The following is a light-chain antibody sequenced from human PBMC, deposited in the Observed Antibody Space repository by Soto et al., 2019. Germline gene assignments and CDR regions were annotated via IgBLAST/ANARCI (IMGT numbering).Light chain of an antibody. CDR1: QSVLFTSNNKNY. CDR3: QQYYSTRT. CDR2: WAS. J-gene: IGKJ1*01. V-gene: IGKV4-1*01. Sequence: DIVMTQSPDSLAVSLGERATIKCKSSQSVLFTSNNKNYLAWYQQKPGQPPKMLIYWASTRESGVPDRFSGSGSGTDFTLTISSLQAEDVAVYYCQQYYSTRTFGQGTKVDIK.